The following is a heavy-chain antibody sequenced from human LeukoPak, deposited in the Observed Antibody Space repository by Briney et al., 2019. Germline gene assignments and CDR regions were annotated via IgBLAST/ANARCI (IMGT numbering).Heavy chain of an antibody. J-gene: IGHJ4*01. CDR3: AGRGLSTGWTFDY. V-gene: IGHV4-4*07. Sequence: SETLSLTCSVSGGSISTYYWSWIRQPAGKGLEWIAQIHTSGSTNFNPSLKSRVSISMDTPNNQFSLMISSVTAADTVIYYCAGRGLSTGWTFDYWGHGTLVTVSS. CDR1: GGSISTYY. CDR2: IHTSGST. D-gene: IGHD6-19*01.